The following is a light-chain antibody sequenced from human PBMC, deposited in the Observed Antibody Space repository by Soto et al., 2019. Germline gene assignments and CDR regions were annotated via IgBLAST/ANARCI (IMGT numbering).Light chain of an antibody. CDR3: QQYNDWPRT. Sequence: EIVMTHSPASLSVSPGEIVTLSGRASEGVGSSLAWYQQKPGQAPRVLIYGASTTAPGIPARFSGSGSGTEFTLTISSLQSEDSAVYHCQQYNDWPRTFGQGTKVDIK. CDR1: EGVGSS. CDR2: GAS. V-gene: IGKV3-15*01. J-gene: IGKJ1*01.